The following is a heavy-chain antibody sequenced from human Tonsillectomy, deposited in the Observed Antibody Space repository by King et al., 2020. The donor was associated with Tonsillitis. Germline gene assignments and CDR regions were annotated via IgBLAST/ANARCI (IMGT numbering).Heavy chain of an antibody. CDR1: GGSISSYY. D-gene: IGHD3-22*01. J-gene: IGHJ4*02. CDR3: ARAFKDYYDSSGYYYYFDY. V-gene: IGHV4-59*01. Sequence: VQLQESGPGLVKPSETLSLTCTVSGGSISSYYWSRIRQPPGKGLEWIGYIYYSGSTNYNPSLKSRVTISVDTSKNQFSLKLSSVTAADTAVYYCARAFKDYYDSSGYYYYFDYWGQGTLVTVSS. CDR2: IYYSGST.